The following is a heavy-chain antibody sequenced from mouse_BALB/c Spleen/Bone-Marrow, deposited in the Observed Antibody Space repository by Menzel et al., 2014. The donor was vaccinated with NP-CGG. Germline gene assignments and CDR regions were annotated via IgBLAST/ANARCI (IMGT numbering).Heavy chain of an antibody. Sequence: EVKSVESGGGLVKPGGSLKLSCAASGFAFSSYDMSWVRQTPEKRLEWVAYISSGGGSTYYPDTVKGRFTISRDNAKNTLYLQMSSLKSEDTAMYYCAREVLRDYFDYWGQGTTLTVSS. CDR1: GFAFSSYD. J-gene: IGHJ2*01. CDR2: ISSGGGST. CDR3: AREVLRDYFDY. V-gene: IGHV5-12-1*01. D-gene: IGHD1-1*01.